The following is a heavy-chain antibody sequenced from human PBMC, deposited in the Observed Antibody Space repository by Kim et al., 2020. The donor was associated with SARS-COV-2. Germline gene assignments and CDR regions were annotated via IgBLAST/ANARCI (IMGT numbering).Heavy chain of an antibody. CDR3: AKDGYDILTGYYYYGMDV. Sequence: GGSLRLSCAASGFTFSSYAMSWVRQAPGKGLEWVSAISGSGGSTYYADSVKGRFTISRDNSKNTLYLQMNSLRTEDTAVYYCAKDGYDILTGYYYYGMDVWGQGTTVTVSS. J-gene: IGHJ6*02. CDR2: ISGSGGST. D-gene: IGHD3-9*01. CDR1: GFTFSSYA. V-gene: IGHV3-23*01.